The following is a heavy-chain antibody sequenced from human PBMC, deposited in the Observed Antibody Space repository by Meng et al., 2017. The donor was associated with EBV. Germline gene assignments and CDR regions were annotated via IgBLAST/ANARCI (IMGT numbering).Heavy chain of an antibody. V-gene: IGHV4-34*01. Sequence: QVQLQQWGAGLLKPSXXXXXTXXVYGGSVNGYFWSWIRQPPGKGLEWIGELHHSGSTNYNPSLKSRLRISVDTSKNQFSLNLTSVTAADTAVYYCARVSPKRYFDYLAPPDYWGQGTLVTVSS. J-gene: IGHJ4*02. D-gene: IGHD3-9*01. CDR2: LHHSGST. CDR3: ARVSPKRYFDYLAPPDY. CDR1: GGSVNGYF.